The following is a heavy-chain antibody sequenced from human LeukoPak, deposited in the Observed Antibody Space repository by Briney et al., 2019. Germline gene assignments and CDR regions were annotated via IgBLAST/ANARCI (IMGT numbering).Heavy chain of an antibody. CDR3: ARDETLLMVYAIVQQLDY. V-gene: IGHV3-30*04. CDR1: GFTFSSYA. J-gene: IGHJ4*02. D-gene: IGHD2-8*01. Sequence: GRSLRLSCAASGFTFSSYAMHWVRQAPGKGLEWVAVISYDGSNKYYADSVKGRFTISRDNSKNTLYLQMNGLRAEDTAVYYCARDETLLMVYAIVQQLDYWGQGTLVTVSS. CDR2: ISYDGSNK.